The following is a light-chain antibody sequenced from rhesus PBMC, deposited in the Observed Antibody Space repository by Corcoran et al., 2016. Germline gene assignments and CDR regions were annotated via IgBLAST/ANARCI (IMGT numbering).Light chain of an antibody. J-gene: IGKJ4*01. CDR1: QGISSY. Sequence: DIQMSQSPSSLSASVGDRVTITCRASQGISSYLNWYQQQPGKAPNLLIYYANSLASGVPSRFSGSGSGTELTLTISSLQPEDFATYYCQQGNSNPLTFGGGTKVELK. CDR2: YAN. CDR3: QQGNSNPLT. V-gene: IGKV1-32*02.